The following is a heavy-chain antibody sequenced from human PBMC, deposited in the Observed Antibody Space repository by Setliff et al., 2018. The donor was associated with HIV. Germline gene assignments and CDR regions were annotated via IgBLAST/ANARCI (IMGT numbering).Heavy chain of an antibody. CDR3: ASPNVGCSGGTCYSGSAFDY. CDR2: IIPPVGAA. V-gene: IGHV1-69*13. D-gene: IGHD2-15*01. CDR1: VDTFRNYA. J-gene: IGHJ4*02. Sequence: ASVKVSCKVSVDTFRNYALNWVRQAPGQGLEWMGGIIPPVGAAVYAQNFQGRVTITADESTSTAYMELRTLRSEDTAIYYCASPNVGCSGGTCYSGSAFDYWGQGTLVTVSS.